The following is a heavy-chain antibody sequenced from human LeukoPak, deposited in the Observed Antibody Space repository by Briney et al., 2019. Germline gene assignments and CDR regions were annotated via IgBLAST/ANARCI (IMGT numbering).Heavy chain of an antibody. D-gene: IGHD4-11*01. V-gene: IGHV1-8*03. J-gene: IGHJ4*02. CDR3: ARVGYSNSYDY. CDR2: MNPNTGNA. Sequence: ASVKVSCKASEYTFTGYYMHWVRQAPGQGLEWMGWMNPNTGNAGYAQKFQDRVTITWDASISTAYMDLSSLRSEDTAVYYCARVGYSNSYDYWGQGTLVTVSS. CDR1: EYTFTGYY.